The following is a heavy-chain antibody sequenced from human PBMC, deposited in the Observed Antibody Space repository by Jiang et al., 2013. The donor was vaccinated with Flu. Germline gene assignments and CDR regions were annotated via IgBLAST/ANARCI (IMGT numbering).Heavy chain of an antibody. CDR1: A. CDR2: ISASGRNT. D-gene: IGHD1-1*01. CDR3: AGTVWVDNVPDFFDY. Sequence: AMSWVRQAPGKGLEWVSAISASGRNTYYADSVRGRFTISRDNSKNTLFLQMDSLRVDDTALYFCAGTVWVDNVPDFFDYWGRGTLVTVSS. V-gene: IGHV3-23*01. J-gene: IGHJ4*01.